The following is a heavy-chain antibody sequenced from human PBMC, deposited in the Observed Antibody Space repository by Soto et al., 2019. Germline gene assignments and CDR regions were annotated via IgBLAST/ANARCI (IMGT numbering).Heavy chain of an antibody. CDR1: GGSITSDDYY. CDR2: IFYSGGT. V-gene: IGHV4-30-4*01. D-gene: IGHD2-21*02. J-gene: IGHJ4*02. CDR3: ASANCGGDCSYRHDRYYFES. Sequence: QVQLQESGPGLVKPSQSLSLTCTVSGGSITSDDYYWSWIRQPPGRGLEWIGYIFYSGGTHYNPSLKSRFIISLDTSKKQVSLKLSSVTAADTAVYYCASANCGGDCSYRHDRYYFESWGQGTLVTVSS.